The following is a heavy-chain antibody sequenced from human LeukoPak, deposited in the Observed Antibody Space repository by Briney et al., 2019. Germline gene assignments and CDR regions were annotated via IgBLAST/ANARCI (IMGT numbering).Heavy chain of an antibody. J-gene: IGHJ1*01. Sequence: GGSLRLSCAASGFTFSSYSMNWVRQAPGKGLEWVSYISSSSSTIYYADSVKGRFTISRDNAKNSLYLQMNSLRAEDTAVYYCARDEYSGGYYGGLFQHWGQGTLVTVSS. CDR2: ISSSSSTI. D-gene: IGHD1-26*01. CDR1: GFTFSSYS. CDR3: ARDEYSGGYYGGLFQH. V-gene: IGHV3-48*01.